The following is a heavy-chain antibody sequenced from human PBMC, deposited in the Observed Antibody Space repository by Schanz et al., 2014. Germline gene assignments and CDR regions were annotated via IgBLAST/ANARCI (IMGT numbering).Heavy chain of an antibody. V-gene: IGHV3-23*01. J-gene: IGHJ4*02. CDR3: AKLSSSGRLAGYFDY. Sequence: DVQLLESGGGLVQPGGSLRLSCAASGFTFSSYAMSWVRQAPGKGLEWVSGISGSGGSTYYADSVKGRFSISRDYSKNTLYLQMSSLRAEDTAIYYCAKLSSSGRLAGYFDYWGQGTLVTVSS. CDR1: GFTFSSYA. CDR2: ISGSGGST. D-gene: IGHD6-19*01.